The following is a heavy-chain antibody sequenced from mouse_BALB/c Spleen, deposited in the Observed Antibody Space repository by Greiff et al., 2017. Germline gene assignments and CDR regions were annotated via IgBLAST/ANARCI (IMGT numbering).Heavy chain of an antibody. Sequence: EVMLVESGGGLVKPGGSLKLSCAASGFTFSSYAMSWVRQTPEKRLEWVATISSGGSYTYYPDSVKGRFTISRDNAKNTLYLQMSSLRSEDTAMYYCARPTMIYYAMDYWGQGTSVTVSS. J-gene: IGHJ4*01. CDR1: GFTFSSYA. V-gene: IGHV5-9-1*01. D-gene: IGHD2-4*01. CDR2: ISSGGSYT. CDR3: ARPTMIYYAMDY.